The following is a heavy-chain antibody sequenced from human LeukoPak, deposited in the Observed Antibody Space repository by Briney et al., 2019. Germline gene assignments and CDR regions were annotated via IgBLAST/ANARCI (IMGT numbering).Heavy chain of an antibody. CDR1: GYSISSCYY. Sequence: PSETLSLTCTVSGYSISSCYYWGWVRQPPGKGLEWIGSIYHSGSTNYNPSLKSRVTISVDTSKNQFSLKLSSVTAADTAVYYCARRGPYYYYYYMDVWGKGTTVTVSS. CDR3: ARRGPYYYYYYMDV. V-gene: IGHV4-38-2*02. CDR2: IYHSGST. J-gene: IGHJ6*03.